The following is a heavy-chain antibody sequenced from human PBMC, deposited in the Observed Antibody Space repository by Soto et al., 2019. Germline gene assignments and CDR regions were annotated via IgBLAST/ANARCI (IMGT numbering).Heavy chain of an antibody. V-gene: IGHV3-74*01. J-gene: IGHJ5*02. D-gene: IGHD3-16*01. CDR2: INPAGTIT. CDR3: TSDTFGLRDT. Sequence: GSLRLSCAASGFTFSHYGMHWVRQTPGKGLVWVSRINPAGTITNYADSVEGRFTISRDNADSALFLQMNSLSAEDTAIYYCTSDTFGLRDTWGQGTLVTVSS. CDR1: GFTFSHYG.